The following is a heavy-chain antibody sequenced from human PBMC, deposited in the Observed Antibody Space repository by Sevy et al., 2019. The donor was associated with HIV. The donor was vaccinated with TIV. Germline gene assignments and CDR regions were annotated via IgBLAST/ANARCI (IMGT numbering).Heavy chain of an antibody. CDR1: GFTFSSYG. J-gene: IGHJ4*02. D-gene: IGHD4-17*01. CDR3: ARDLEFYDYGDYGPAFMPDY. V-gene: IGHV3-33*01. Sequence: GGSLRLSCAASGFTFSSYGMHWVRQAPGKELEWVAVIRFDGSNTYYVDSVKGRFTISRDIAKNTLHLQMNSLRAEDPTVSYCARDLEFYDYGDYGPAFMPDYWGQGTLVTVSS. CDR2: IRFDGSNT.